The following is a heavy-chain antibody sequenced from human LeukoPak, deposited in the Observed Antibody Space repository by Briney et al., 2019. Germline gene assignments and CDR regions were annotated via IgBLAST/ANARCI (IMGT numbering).Heavy chain of an antibody. V-gene: IGHV4-59*11. D-gene: IGHD2-2*01. Sequence: PSETLSLTCTVSDGSISSHYWNWIRQPPGKGLEWIGYIYYSGSTNYNPSLKSRVTISVDTSKNQFSLKLSSVTAADTAVYYCARMGLVPAAPFDYWGQGTLVTVSS. CDR3: ARMGLVPAAPFDY. CDR2: IYYSGST. J-gene: IGHJ4*02. CDR1: DGSISSHY.